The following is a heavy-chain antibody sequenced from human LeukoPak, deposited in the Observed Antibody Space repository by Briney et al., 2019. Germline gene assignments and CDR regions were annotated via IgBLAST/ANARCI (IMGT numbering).Heavy chain of an antibody. J-gene: IGHJ4*02. CDR1: GFTFSSYA. D-gene: IGHD6-19*01. Sequence: LPGGSLRLSCAASGFTFSSYAMSWVRQAPGKGLEWVSTISGSDDSTSYADSVKGRFTVSRDNSENTLYLQMSSLRREDTAVYHCVKGGPYISDCPEYWGQGTLVTVSS. CDR3: VKGGPYISDCPEY. CDR2: ISGSDDST. V-gene: IGHV3-23*01.